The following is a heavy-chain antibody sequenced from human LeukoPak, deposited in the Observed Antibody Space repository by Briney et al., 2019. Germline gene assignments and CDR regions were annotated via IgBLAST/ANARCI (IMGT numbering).Heavy chain of an antibody. CDR3: ARDNSIHERGWWFDP. J-gene: IGHJ5*02. Sequence: GASVKVSCKASGYSFTSHYMHWVRQAPGQGLEWMGLINPRGTSTIYAEKFQGRIIMTRDMSTTTDYMELSSLKSDDTAVYYCARDNSIHERGWWFDPWGQGILVTVSS. CDR1: GYSFTSHY. CDR2: INPRGTST. D-gene: IGHD4-23*01. V-gene: IGHV1-46*01.